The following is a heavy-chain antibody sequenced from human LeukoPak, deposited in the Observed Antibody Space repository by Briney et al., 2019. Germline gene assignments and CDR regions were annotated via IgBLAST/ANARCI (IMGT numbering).Heavy chain of an antibody. CDR2: INSDGSST. V-gene: IGHV3-74*01. CDR1: GFTFSSYW. Sequence: PGGSLRLSRAASGFTFSSYWMHWVRQAPRKGLAWVSRINSDGSSTSYADSVKGRFTISRDNAKNTLYLQMNSLRAEDTAVYYRARNIAAHYYYYMDVWGKGTTVTVSS. CDR3: ARNIAAHYYYYMDV. J-gene: IGHJ6*03. D-gene: IGHD6-13*01.